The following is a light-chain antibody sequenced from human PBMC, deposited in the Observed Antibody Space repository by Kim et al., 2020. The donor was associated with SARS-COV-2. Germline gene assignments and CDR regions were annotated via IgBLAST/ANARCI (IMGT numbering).Light chain of an antibody. CDR1: QGISNS. CDR3: QQYKSYPIT. Sequence: ASVGDRVTITCRASQGISNSLAWFQQKPGKAPKCLIHDASSLQSGVLSKFSGSGSGTEFSLTISSLQPEDSATYYCQQYKSYPITFGQGTRLEIK. J-gene: IGKJ5*01. V-gene: IGKV1-16*02. CDR2: DAS.